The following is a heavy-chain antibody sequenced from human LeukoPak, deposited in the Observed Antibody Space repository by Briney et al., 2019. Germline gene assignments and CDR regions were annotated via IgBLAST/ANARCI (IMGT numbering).Heavy chain of an antibody. CDR3: ARDGDGHFDY. J-gene: IGHJ4*02. V-gene: IGHV3-48*01. CDR2: ISSSSSTI. Sequence: PGGSLRLSCAASGFIFSSYAMSWVRQAPGRGLEWVSYISSSSSTIYYADSVRGRFSISRDDAKNSLYLQMNSLRAEDTAVYFCARDGDGHFDYWGQGTLVTVSS. D-gene: IGHD7-27*01. CDR1: GFIFSSYA.